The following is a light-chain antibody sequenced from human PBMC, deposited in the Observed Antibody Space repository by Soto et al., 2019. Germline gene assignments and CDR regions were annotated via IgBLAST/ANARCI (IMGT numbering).Light chain of an antibody. CDR2: EVS. CDR1: SSDVGGYNY. Sequence: QSVLTQPPSASGSPGQSVTISCTGTSSDVGGYNYVSWYQQHPGKATKVMIYEVSKRPSGVPDRFSGSKSGSTASLTVSGLQAEDEADYYCTSYAGSNKYVLFGGGTKLTVL. J-gene: IGLJ2*01. CDR3: TSYAGSNKYVL. V-gene: IGLV2-8*01.